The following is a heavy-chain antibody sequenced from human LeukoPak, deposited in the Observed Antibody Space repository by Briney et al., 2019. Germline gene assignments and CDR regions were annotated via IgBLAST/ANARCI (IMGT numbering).Heavy chain of an antibody. CDR3: AKAPRGYSYGPFDY. D-gene: IGHD5-18*01. Sequence: GGSLRLSCTASGFTFGDYAMSWFRQAPGKGLEWVSAISGSGGSTYYADSVKGRFTISRDNSKNTLYLQMNSLRAEDTAVYYCAKAPRGYSYGPFDYWGQGTLVTVSS. CDR1: GFTFGDYA. CDR2: ISGSGGST. J-gene: IGHJ4*02. V-gene: IGHV3-23*01.